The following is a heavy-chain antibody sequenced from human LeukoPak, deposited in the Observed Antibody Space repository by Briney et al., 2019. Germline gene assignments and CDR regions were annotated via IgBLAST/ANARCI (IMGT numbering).Heavy chain of an antibody. D-gene: IGHD3-10*01. Sequence: PGGSLRLSCAASGFTFSSYAMRWVRQAPGKGLEWVAVISYDGSNKYYADSVKGRFTISRDNSKNTLYLQMNSLRAEDTAVYYCARGIITMVRGVTHYYYGMDVWGQGTTVTVSS. CDR1: GFTFSSYA. J-gene: IGHJ6*02. V-gene: IGHV3-30-3*01. CDR3: ARGIITMVRGVTHYYYGMDV. CDR2: ISYDGSNK.